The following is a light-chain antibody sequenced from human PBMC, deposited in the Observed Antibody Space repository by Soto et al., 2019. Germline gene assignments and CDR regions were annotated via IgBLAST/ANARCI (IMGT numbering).Light chain of an antibody. V-gene: IGLV2-14*01. CDR1: SSDVGGYNY. J-gene: IGLJ1*01. CDR2: DVS. Sequence: QSVLTQPASVSGSPGQSITISCTGTSSDVGGYNYVSWYQQHPGKAPKLMIYDVSNRPSGVSTRFSGSKSGNTASLTISGLQAEDEADYYCSSYISSSTPYVFGTGTQLTVL. CDR3: SSYISSSTPYV.